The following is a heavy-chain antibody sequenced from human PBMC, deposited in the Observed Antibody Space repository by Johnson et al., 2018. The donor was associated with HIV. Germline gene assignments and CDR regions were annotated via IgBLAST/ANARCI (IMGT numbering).Heavy chain of an antibody. J-gene: IGHJ3*02. Sequence: VQLVESGGGVVQPGRSLTLSCVGSGLSFSNFGIHWVRQAPGKGLEYVSAISSNGGRTYYANSVKGRFTISRDNSKSTLSLQMGSLRAEDMAVYYCVRDQIESITGKEAGAFDIWG. V-gene: IGHV3-64*01. CDR2: ISSNGGRT. D-gene: IGHD1-20*01. CDR3: VRDQIESITGKEAGAFDI. CDR1: GLSFSNFG.